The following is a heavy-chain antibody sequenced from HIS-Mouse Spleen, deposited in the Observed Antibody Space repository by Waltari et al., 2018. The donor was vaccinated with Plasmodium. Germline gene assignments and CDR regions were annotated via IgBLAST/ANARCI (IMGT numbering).Heavy chain of an antibody. CDR1: GFTFSSYS. CDR3: ARDRSVAALLGY. Sequence: EVQLVESGGGLVKPGGSLRLSCAASGFTFSSYSMNWVRQAPGKGLEWVSSISSSSSYIYYADSVKGRFTISRDNAKNSLYLQMNSLRAEDTAVYYCARDRSVAALLGYWGQGTLVTVSS. D-gene: IGHD6-13*01. CDR2: ISSSSSYI. J-gene: IGHJ4*02. V-gene: IGHV3-21*01.